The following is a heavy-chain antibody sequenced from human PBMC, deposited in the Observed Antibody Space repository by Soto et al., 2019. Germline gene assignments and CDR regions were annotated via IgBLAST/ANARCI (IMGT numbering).Heavy chain of an antibody. V-gene: IGHV4-34*01. CDR2: INHSGST. Sequence: TLSLTCAVYGGSFSGYYWSWIRQPPGKGLEWIGEINHSGSTNYNPSLKSRVTISVDTSKNQFSLKLSSVTAADTAVYYCARGGYGDFDYWGQGTLVTVSS. J-gene: IGHJ4*02. CDR1: GGSFSGYY. D-gene: IGHD4-17*01. CDR3: ARGGYGDFDY.